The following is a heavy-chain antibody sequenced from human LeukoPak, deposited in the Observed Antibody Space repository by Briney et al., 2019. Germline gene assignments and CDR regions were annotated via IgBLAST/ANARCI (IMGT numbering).Heavy chain of an antibody. CDR3: ARADYYDSSGYYYGYGY. CDR2: ISGSGGST. D-gene: IGHD3-22*01. Sequence: PGGSLRLSCAASGFTFSIYAMSWVRQAPGKGLEWVSAISGSGGSTYYADSVKGRFTISRDNSKNTLYLQMNSLRAGDTAVYYCARADYYDSSGYYYGYGYWGQGTLVTVSS. V-gene: IGHV3-23*01. J-gene: IGHJ4*02. CDR1: GFTFSIYA.